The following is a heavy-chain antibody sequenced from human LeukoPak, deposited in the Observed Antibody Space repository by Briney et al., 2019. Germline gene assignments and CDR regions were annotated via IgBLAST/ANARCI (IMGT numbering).Heavy chain of an antibody. CDR1: GYTFTDYY. CDR3: AGDRTFFEY. D-gene: IGHD1-1*01. CDR2: INPNSGGT. Sequence: ASVTVSCKASGYTFTDYYMHWVRQAPGQGLEWMGWINPNSGGTNYAQKFQGRVNMTRDTSISTAYMELSRLRSDDTAVYYCAGDRTFFEYWGQGTLVTVSS. V-gene: IGHV1-2*02. J-gene: IGHJ4*02.